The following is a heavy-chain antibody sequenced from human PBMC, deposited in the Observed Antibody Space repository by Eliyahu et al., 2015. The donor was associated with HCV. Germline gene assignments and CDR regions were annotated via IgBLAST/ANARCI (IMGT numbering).Heavy chain of an antibody. Sequence: VQLVESGGGAVQPGGSLRLSCAASGFTFNAYTMHWVRQAPGKGLEWVSLIRKRGDYMDYADSVRGRFTVSRDNGHNFLYLQMNNVMTGDTAFYYCSKEHFTGWPNLESWGQGTLVTVSS. J-gene: IGHJ4*02. V-gene: IGHV3-43*01. CDR1: GFTFNAYT. CDR3: SKEHFTGWPNLES. CDR2: IRKRGDYM. D-gene: IGHD6-19*01.